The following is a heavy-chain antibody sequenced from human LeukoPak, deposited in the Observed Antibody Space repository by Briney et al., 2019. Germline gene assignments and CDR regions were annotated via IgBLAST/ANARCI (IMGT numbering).Heavy chain of an antibody. CDR3: ARSPIYDSSGYYVFAFDI. D-gene: IGHD3-22*01. CDR2: IKQDGSEK. CDR1: GFTFSSYE. J-gene: IGHJ3*02. Sequence: GGSLRLSCAASGFTFSSYEMNWVRQAPGKGLEWVANIKQDGSEKYYVDSVKGRFTISRDDAKNSLYLQMNSLRAEDTAVYYCARSPIYDSSGYYVFAFDIWGQGTMVTVSS. V-gene: IGHV3-7*01.